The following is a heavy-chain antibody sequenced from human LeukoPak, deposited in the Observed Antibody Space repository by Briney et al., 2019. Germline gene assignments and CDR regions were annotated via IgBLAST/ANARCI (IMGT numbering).Heavy chain of an antibody. V-gene: IGHV3-23*01. D-gene: IGHD1-26*01. CDR2: ISGSGTSA. J-gene: IGHJ2*01. CDR1: GLTFSNYA. CDR3: VKRVPPLGGSETMNWYFDL. Sequence: PGGSLRLSCAASGLTFSNYAMTWVRQAPGKGLEWVSGISGSGTSAYYADSVRGRSTISRDNSKNTMYLQINSLRAEDTAVYYCVKRVPPLGGSETMNWYFDLWGHGTLVTVSS.